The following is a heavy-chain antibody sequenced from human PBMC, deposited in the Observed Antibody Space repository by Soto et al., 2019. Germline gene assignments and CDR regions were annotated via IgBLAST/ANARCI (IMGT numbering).Heavy chain of an antibody. V-gene: IGHV1-18*04. CDR3: SRARYCTSPSCYNHYYYGMDI. CDR1: GYTFTKYG. CDR2: IGVYNGKT. D-gene: IGHD2-2*02. J-gene: IGHJ6*02. Sequence: QEQLVQSGGEVKKPGASVRVSCKASGYTFTKYGITWVRQAPGQGLEWMGWIGVYNGKTNYARKLQGRVIMTADTAGSTAYMELRSLRSDDTAVYYCSRARYCTSPSCYNHYYYGMDIWGQGTTVSVSS.